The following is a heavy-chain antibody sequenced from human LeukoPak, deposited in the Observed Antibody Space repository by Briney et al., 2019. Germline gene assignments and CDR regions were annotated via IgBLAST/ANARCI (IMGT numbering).Heavy chain of an antibody. CDR3: AKRDYYDSSGYAPLFDY. CDR2: ISGNGGKI. CDR1: EFTFSNYA. Sequence: GGSLRLSCASSEFTFSNYAMAWVRQAPGEGLKWVSGISGNGGKIYYADSVKGRFTISRDNSKNTLYLQMNSLRGEDTAVYFCAKRDYYDSSGYAPLFDYWGQGTLVTVSP. V-gene: IGHV3-23*01. J-gene: IGHJ4*02. D-gene: IGHD3-22*01.